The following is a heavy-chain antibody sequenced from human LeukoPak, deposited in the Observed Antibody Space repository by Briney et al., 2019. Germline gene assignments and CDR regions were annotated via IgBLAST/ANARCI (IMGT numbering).Heavy chain of an antibody. CDR3: ASPREGYYYDSSGYYDGFDY. D-gene: IGHD3-22*01. Sequence: GASVKVSCKASGGTFSSYAISWVRQAPGQGLEWMGGIIPILGIANYAQKFQGRVTITADKSTSTAYMELSSLRSEDTAVYYCASPREGYYYDSSGYYDGFDYWGQGTLVTVSS. J-gene: IGHJ4*02. V-gene: IGHV1-69*10. CDR2: IIPILGIA. CDR1: GGTFSSYA.